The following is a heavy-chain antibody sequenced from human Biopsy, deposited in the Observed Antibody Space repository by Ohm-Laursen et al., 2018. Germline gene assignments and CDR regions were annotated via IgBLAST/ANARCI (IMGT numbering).Heavy chain of an antibody. D-gene: IGHD2-2*01. CDR1: GYTFTDAA. V-gene: IGHV1-18*01. CDR2: ISTKTGNT. CDR3: ARDYQPYLVTIHYYYYGMDV. J-gene: IGHJ6*02. Sequence: ASVKVSCKASGYTFTDAAITWVRQVGGQGFGWLGWISTKTGNTNFAQKLQGRVTMTTDTSAATAYMELRSLRSDDTAVYYCARDYQPYLVTIHYYYYGMDVWGQGTTVTVSS.